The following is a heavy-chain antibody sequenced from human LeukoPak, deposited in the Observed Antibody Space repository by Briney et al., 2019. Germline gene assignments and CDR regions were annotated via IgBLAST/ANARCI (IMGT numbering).Heavy chain of an antibody. V-gene: IGHV4-39*07. J-gene: IGHJ3*02. CDR1: GGSISSSSYY. D-gene: IGHD3-10*01. Sequence: SETLSLTCTVSGGSISSSSYYWGWIRQPPGKGLEWIGSIYYSGSTYYNPSLKSRVTISVDTSKNQFSLKLSSVTAADTAVYYCASWSYYYGSGQWNGPEYDAFDIWGQGTMVTVSS. CDR2: IYYSGST. CDR3: ASWSYYYGSGQWNGPEYDAFDI.